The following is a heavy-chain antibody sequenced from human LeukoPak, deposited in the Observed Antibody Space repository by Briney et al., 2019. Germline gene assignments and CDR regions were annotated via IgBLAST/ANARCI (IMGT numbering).Heavy chain of an antibody. CDR1: GFTVSSNY. V-gene: IGHV3-66*04. Sequence: GGSLRLSCAASGFTVSSNYMSWVRQAPGKGLEWVSVIYSGGSTYYADSVKGRCTISRDNSKNTLYLQMNSLRAEDTAVYYCARHYDILTGYHYVGAFDIWGQGTMVTVSS. CDR3: ARHYDILTGYHYVGAFDI. D-gene: IGHD3-9*01. J-gene: IGHJ3*02. CDR2: IYSGGST.